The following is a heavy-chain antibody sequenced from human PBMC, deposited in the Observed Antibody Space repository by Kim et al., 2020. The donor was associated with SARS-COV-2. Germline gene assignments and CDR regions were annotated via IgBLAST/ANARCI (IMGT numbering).Heavy chain of an antibody. J-gene: IGHJ4*02. Sequence: YNPHLESRITISVDTSKNQFSLMLSSVTAADTAVYYCARQVIERVYCFDYWGQGTLVTVSS. CDR3: ARQVIERVYCFDY. D-gene: IGHD4-4*01. V-gene: IGHV4-39*01.